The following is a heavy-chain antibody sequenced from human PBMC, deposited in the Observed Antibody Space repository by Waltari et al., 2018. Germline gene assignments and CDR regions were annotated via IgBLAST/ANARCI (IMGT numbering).Heavy chain of an antibody. CDR1: GFTVSSNY. V-gene: IGHV3-53*02. J-gene: IGHJ4*02. CDR3: AKATGAGESVGDF. D-gene: IGHD2-21*01. Sequence: EVQLVETGGGLIQPGGSLRLSCAASGFTVSSNYMSWVRQAPGKGLEWVSVIYSGGSTYYADSVKGRFTISRDNSKNTLYLQMNSLRAEDTAVYYCAKATGAGESVGDFWGQGTLVTVSS. CDR2: IYSGGST.